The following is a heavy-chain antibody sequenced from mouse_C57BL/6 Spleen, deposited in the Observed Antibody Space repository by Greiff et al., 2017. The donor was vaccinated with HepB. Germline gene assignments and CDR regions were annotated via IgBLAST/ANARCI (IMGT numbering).Heavy chain of an antibody. CDR2: IYPGSGST. J-gene: IGHJ4*01. D-gene: IGHD3-2*02. Sequence: QVQLQQPGAELVKPGASVKMSCKASGYTFTSYWITWVKQRPGQGLEWIGDIYPGSGSTNYNEKFKSKATLTVDTSSSTAYMQLSSLTFEDSAVYYCARGDSSDSMDYWGQRTSVTVSS. CDR3: ARGDSSDSMDY. V-gene: IGHV1-55*01. CDR1: GYTFTSYW.